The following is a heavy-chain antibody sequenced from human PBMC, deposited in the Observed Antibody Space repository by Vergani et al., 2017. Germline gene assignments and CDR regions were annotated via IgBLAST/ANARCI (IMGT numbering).Heavy chain of an antibody. J-gene: IGHJ4*02. CDR1: GGTFSSYA. D-gene: IGHD1-26*01. CDR2: IIPILGTA. V-gene: IGHV1-69*04. Sequence: QVQLVQSGAEVKKPGSSVKVSCKASGGTFSSYAISWVRQAPGQGLEWMGRIIPILGTANYAQKFQGRVTMTTDTSTSTAYMELRSLRSDDTAVYYCARWDGSQVAYFDYWGQGTLVTVSS. CDR3: ARWDGSQVAYFDY.